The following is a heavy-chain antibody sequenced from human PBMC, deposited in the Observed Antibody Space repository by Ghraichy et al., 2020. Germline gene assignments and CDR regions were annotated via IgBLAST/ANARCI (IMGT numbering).Heavy chain of an antibody. CDR3: ARHSIGLWLPLYYFDY. CDR1: GGSFSGYY. CDR2: INHSGST. V-gene: IGHV4-34*01. D-gene: IGHD5-18*01. Sequence: SETLSLTCAVYGGSFSGYYWSWIRQPPGKGLEWIGEINHSGSTNYNPSLKSRVTISVDTSKNQFSLKLSSVTAADTAVYYCARHSIGLWLPLYYFDYWGQGTLVTVSS. J-gene: IGHJ4*02.